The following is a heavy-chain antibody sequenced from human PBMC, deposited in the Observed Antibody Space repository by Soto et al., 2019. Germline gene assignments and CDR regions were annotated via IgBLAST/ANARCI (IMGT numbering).Heavy chain of an antibody. CDR2: ISYDGSNK. V-gene: IGHV3-30-3*01. D-gene: IGHD3-3*01. J-gene: IGHJ6*02. CDR1: GFTFSSYA. Sequence: PGESLKISCAASGFTFSSYAMHWVRQAPGKGQEWVAVISYDGSNKYYADSVKGRFTISRDNSKNTLYLQMNSLRAEDTAVYYCAREGGRITIFGVSQRWHGMDVWGQGTTVTVSS. CDR3: AREGGRITIFGVSQRWHGMDV.